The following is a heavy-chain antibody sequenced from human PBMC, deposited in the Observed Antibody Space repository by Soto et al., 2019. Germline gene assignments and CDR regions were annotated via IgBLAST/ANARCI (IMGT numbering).Heavy chain of an antibody. Sequence: PGGSLRLSCAASGFTFGSYWMSWVRQAPGKGLEWLATIKMDASEKKYVDSVKGRFTISRDNAKDSLALHMNSLRAEDTGVYFCAREAADGVWFAGGYFDLWGQGTQVTLAS. J-gene: IGHJ4*02. D-gene: IGHD6-25*01. CDR2: IKMDASEK. CDR1: GFTFGSYW. V-gene: IGHV3-7*01. CDR3: AREAADGVWFAGGYFDL.